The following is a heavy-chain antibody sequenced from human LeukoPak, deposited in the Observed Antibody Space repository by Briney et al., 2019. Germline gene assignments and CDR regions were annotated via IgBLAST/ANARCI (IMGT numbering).Heavy chain of an antibody. CDR1: GGSFSGYY. V-gene: IGHV4-34*01. CDR2: INHSGST. Sequence: SETLSHTCAVYGGSFSGYYWSWIRQPPGKGLEWIGEINHSGSTNYDPSLKSRVTISVDTSKNQFSLKLSSVTAADTAVYYCARVGYYYGSGSYYFDYWGQGTLVTVSS. D-gene: IGHD3-10*01. CDR3: ARVGYYYGSGSYYFDY. J-gene: IGHJ4*02.